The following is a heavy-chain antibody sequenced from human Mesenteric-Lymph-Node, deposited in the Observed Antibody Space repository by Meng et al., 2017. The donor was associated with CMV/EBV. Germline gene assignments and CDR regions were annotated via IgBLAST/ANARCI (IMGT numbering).Heavy chain of an antibody. CDR1: GYTFTSYD. Sequence: ASVKVSCKASGYTFTSYDISWVRQATGQGLEWMGWMNPTSRNTGYAQKFQGRVTMTTNTSISTAYMELSSLRSEDSAVYYCARWAADAMDVWGQGTTVTVS. V-gene: IGHV1-8*01. CDR2: MNPTSRNT. J-gene: IGHJ6*02. D-gene: IGHD6-13*01. CDR3: ARWAADAMDV.